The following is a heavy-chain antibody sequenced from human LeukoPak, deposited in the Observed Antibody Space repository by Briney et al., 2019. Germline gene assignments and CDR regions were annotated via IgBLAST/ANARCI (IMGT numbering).Heavy chain of an antibody. D-gene: IGHD3-3*01. J-gene: IGHJ5*02. CDR1: GGSISSYY. V-gene: IGHV4-4*07. CDR3: ASPLRSPHYDLWSGYWYWFDP. CDR2: IYTSGST. Sequence: SETLSLTCTVSGGSISSYYWSWIRQPAGKGLEWIGRIYTSGSTNYNPSLESRVTMSVDTSKNQFSLKLSSVTAADTAVYYCASPLRSPHYDLWSGYWYWFDPWGQGTLVTVSS.